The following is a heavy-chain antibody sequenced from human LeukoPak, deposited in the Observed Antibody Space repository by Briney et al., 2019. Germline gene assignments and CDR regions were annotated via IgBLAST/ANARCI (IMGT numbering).Heavy chain of an antibody. CDR1: GGSISSGDFY. CDR3: ARDAVSGFDP. CDR2: IYYSGST. Sequence: PSQTLSLTCTVSGGSISSGDFYWSWIRQPPGKGLEWIGSIYYSGSTYYNPSLKSRVTISVDTSKSQFSLKLSSVTAADTAVYYCARDAVSGFDPWGQGTLVTVSS. J-gene: IGHJ5*02. V-gene: IGHV4-39*07.